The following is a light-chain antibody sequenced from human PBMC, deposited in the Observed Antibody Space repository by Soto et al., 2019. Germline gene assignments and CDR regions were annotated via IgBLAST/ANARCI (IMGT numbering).Light chain of an antibody. V-gene: IGLV2-14*03. Sequence: QSALTQPASVWGSRGQSISISCTGTSSDVGAYNFVSWYQQHPGKLPKLMIFDVSRRPSGVSDRFSGSKSGNTASLTISGLQAEDEGDYYCSSYTSSSTHVFGSGTMLTVL. CDR2: DVS. CDR3: SSYTSSSTHV. J-gene: IGLJ1*01. CDR1: SSDVGAYNF.